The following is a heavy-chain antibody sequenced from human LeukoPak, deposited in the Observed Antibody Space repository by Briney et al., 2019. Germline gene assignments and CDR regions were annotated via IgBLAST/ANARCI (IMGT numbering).Heavy chain of an antibody. V-gene: IGHV1-18*01. CDR2: ISAYNGNT. J-gene: IGHJ6*02. D-gene: IGHD2-2*02. Sequence: SVKVSCKASGYTFTSYGISWVRQAPGQGLEWTGWISAYNGNTNYAQKLQGRVTMTTDTSTSTAYMELRSLRSDDTAVYYCARESVIVVVPAAIDRWYYYGMDVWGQGTTVTVSS. CDR1: GYTFTSYG. CDR3: ARESVIVVVPAAIDRWYYYGMDV.